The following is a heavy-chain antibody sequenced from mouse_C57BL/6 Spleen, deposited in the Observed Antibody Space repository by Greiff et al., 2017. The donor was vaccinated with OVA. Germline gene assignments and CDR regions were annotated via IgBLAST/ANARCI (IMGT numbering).Heavy chain of an antibody. CDR2: IYPRDGST. CDR3: ARVYYSKTFFGY. Sequence: QVQLKPSGPELVKPGASVKLSCKASGYTFTSYDINWVKQRPGQGLEWLGWIYPRDGSTKYNEKFKGKATLTVDTSSSTAYMELHSLTSEDSAVYFCARVYYSKTFFGYWGQGTTRTVSS. CDR1: GYTFTSYD. V-gene: IGHV1-85*01. J-gene: IGHJ2*01. D-gene: IGHD2-12*01.